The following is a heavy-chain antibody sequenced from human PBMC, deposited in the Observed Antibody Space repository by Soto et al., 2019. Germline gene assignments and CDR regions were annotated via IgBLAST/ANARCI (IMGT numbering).Heavy chain of an antibody. CDR2: ISAYNGNT. V-gene: IGHV1-18*01. CDR1: GYTFTSYG. CDR3: AREESSTSCSTGCSSSADDAFDI. Sequence: QVQLVQSGAEVKKPGASVKVSCKASGYTFTSYGISWVRQAPGQGLEWMGWISAYNGNTNYAQKLQGRVTMTTDTTTSTAYLELRRPRSDDTAVYYCAREESSTSCSTGCSSSADDAFDIWGQGTMVTVSS. D-gene: IGHD2-2*02. J-gene: IGHJ3*02.